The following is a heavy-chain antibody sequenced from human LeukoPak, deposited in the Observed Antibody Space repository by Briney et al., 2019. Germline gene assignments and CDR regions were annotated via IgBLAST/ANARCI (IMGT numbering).Heavy chain of an antibody. CDR3: AREVPFVVVPAARHPGLNGYYYMDV. CDR1: GGSIRSHY. D-gene: IGHD2-2*01. CDR2: IYYSGST. V-gene: IGHV4-59*11. J-gene: IGHJ6*03. Sequence: SETLSLTCTVSGGSIRSHYWSWIRQPPGKGLEWIGYIYYSGSTNYNPSLKSRVTISVDTSKNQFSLKLSSVTAADTAVYYCAREVPFVVVPAARHPGLNGYYYMDVWGKGTTVTVSS.